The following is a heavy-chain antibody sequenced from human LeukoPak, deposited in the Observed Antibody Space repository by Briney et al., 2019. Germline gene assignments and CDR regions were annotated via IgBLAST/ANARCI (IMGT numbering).Heavy chain of an antibody. CDR1: GYTFTDYF. CDR2: INPNSGGT. J-gene: IGHJ1*01. V-gene: IGHV1-2*02. CDR3: ASRVSGDSSTYVEYFQH. Sequence: ASVKDTAMPSGYTFTDYFVHGARQPPGQGLEWMGWINPNSGGTNDAQKFQGRVTMTRDTSITTAYMDLSGVESDDTAAYYCASRVSGDSSTYVEYFQHWGQ. D-gene: IGHD4-17*01.